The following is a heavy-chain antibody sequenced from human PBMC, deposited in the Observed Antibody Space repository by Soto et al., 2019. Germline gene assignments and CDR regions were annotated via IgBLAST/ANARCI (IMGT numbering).Heavy chain of an antibody. V-gene: IGHV3-74*01. CDR2: INSDGSST. Sequence: CRYSVCISLIDVARQAQGKGLVWVSRINSDGSSTSYADSVRGRFTISRDNAKNTLYLQMNSLRAEDTAVYYCARSTQNLAYWGQGTPVTVSS. D-gene: IGHD1-1*01. CDR1: RYSVCISL. CDR3: ARSTQNLAY. J-gene: IGHJ4*02.